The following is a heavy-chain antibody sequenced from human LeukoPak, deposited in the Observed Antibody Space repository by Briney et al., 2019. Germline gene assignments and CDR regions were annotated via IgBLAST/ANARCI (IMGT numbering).Heavy chain of an antibody. CDR1: GGSISSYY. CDR2: IYYSGST. V-gene: IGHV4-59*01. J-gene: IGHJ5*02. D-gene: IGHD3-3*02. Sequence: SETLSLTCTVSGGSISSYYWSWIRQPPGKGLEWIGYIYYSGSTNYNPSLKSRVTISVDTSKNQFSLKLGSVTAADTAVYYCARAEYGILLDPWGQGTLVTVSS. CDR3: ARAEYGILLDP.